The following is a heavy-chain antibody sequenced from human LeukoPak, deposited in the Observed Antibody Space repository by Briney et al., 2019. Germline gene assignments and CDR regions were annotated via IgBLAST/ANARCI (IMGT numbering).Heavy chain of an antibody. J-gene: IGHJ4*02. V-gene: IGHV3-7*01. CDR1: GFTFSSYA. D-gene: IGHD6-13*01. Sequence: GGSLRLSCAASGFTFSSYAMHWVRQAPGKGLEWVANIKQDGSEKYYVDSVKGRFTISRDNAKNSLYLQMNSLRAEDTAVYYCARDGSSSWYAYWGQGTLVTVSS. CDR2: IKQDGSEK. CDR3: ARDGSSSWYAY.